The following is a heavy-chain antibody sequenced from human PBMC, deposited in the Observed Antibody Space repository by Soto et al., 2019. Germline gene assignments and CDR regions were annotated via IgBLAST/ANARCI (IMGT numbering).Heavy chain of an antibody. Sequence: PGESLKISCKGSGYSFTSYWINWVRQMPGKGLEWMGRIDPIDSYTNYSPSFQGHVTISADKSISTAYLQWSSLKASDTAMYYCARRAHMSRRGETFSYYYYGMDVWGQGTTVT. CDR1: GYSFTSYW. CDR3: ARRAHMSRRGETFSYYYYGMDV. D-gene: IGHD3-16*01. J-gene: IGHJ6*02. V-gene: IGHV5-10-1*01. CDR2: IDPIDSYT.